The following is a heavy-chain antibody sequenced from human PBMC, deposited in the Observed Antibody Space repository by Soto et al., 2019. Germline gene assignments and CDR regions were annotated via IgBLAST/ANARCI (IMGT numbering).Heavy chain of an antibody. CDR2: VNPNSGET. J-gene: IGHJ5*02. V-gene: IGHV1-8*01. D-gene: IGHD2-8*02. CDR3: SDTGGP. Sequence: ASVKVSCKASGHSLNKYDINWVRQAPGQGLEWMGWVNPNSGETGFAQKFQGRITMTRNTSINTVYMELRSLRSDDTAVYFCSDTGGPWGQGXLVTVHS. CDR1: GHSLNKYD.